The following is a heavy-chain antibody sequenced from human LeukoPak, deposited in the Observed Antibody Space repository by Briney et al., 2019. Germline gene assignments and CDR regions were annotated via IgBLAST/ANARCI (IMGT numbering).Heavy chain of an antibody. CDR1: GFTFSSYG. V-gene: IGHV3-33*01. D-gene: IGHD3-22*01. Sequence: GGSLRLSCAASGFTFSSYGMHWVRQAPGKGLEWVAVIWYDGSNKYYADSVKGRFTISRDNSKNTLYLQMNSLRAEDTAVYYCARTYYYDSTPPDAFDIWGQGTMVTVSS. J-gene: IGHJ3*02. CDR2: IWYDGSNK. CDR3: ARTYYYDSTPPDAFDI.